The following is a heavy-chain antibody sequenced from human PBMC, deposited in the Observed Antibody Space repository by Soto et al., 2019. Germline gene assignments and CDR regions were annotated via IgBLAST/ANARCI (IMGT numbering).Heavy chain of an antibody. V-gene: IGHV1-2*04. J-gene: IGHJ3*02. CDR1: GYTFTGDY. CDR3: ARERLSSNAFDI. Sequence: ASVKGSCKGSGYTFTGDYMHWVRQAPGQGLEWMGWINPNSGGTNYAQKFQGWVTMTSDTSISTAYMELSRLRSDDTAVYYCARERLSSNAFDIWGQGTMVTVSS. D-gene: IGHD1-26*01. CDR2: INPNSGGT.